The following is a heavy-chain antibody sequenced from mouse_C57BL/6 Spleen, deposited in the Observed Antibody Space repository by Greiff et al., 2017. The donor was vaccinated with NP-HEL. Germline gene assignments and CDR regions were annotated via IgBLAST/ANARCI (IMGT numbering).Heavy chain of an antibody. J-gene: IGHJ2*01. CDR3: AREDDYDGIDY. V-gene: IGHV5-4*01. CDR1: GFTFSSYA. CDR2: ISDGGSYT. D-gene: IGHD2-4*01. Sequence: EVQGVESGGGLVKPGGSLKLSCAASGFTFSSYALSWVRQTPEKRLEWVATISDGGSYTYYPDNVKGRFTISRDNAKNNLYLQMSHLKSEDTAMYYCAREDDYDGIDYWGQGTTLTVSS.